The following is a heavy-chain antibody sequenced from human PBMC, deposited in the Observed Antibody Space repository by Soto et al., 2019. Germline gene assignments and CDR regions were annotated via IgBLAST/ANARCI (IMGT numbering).Heavy chain of an antibody. CDR2: TYYRSKWYS. CDR3: ARDREQWLVYYYYGMDV. CDR1: GDSVSGNSVT. D-gene: IGHD6-19*01. V-gene: IGHV6-1*01. J-gene: IGHJ6*02. Sequence: PSQTLSLTCAISGDSVSGNSVTWNWIRQSPSRGLEWLGRTYYRSKWYSDYAVSVKSRVTINPDTSKNQFSLQLNSVTPEDTAVYYCARDREQWLVYYYYGMDVWGQGTTVTVSS.